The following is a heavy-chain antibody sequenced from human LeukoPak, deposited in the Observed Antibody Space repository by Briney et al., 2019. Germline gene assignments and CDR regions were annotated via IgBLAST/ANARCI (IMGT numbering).Heavy chain of an antibody. CDR3: AKDGLIAVAAHDAFDI. J-gene: IGHJ3*02. D-gene: IGHD6-19*01. Sequence: GGSLRRSCAASGFTFDDYAMHWVRQAPGKGLEWVSLISWDGGSTNYADSVKGRFSISRDNSKNTLYLQMNSLRAEDTAVYYCAKDGLIAVAAHDAFDIWGQGTMVTVSS. CDR1: GFTFDDYA. V-gene: IGHV3-43D*04. CDR2: ISWDGGST.